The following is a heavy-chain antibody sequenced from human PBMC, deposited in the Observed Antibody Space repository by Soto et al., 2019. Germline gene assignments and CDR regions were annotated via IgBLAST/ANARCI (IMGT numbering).Heavy chain of an antibody. CDR3: AKDMSVKQWLAFDY. Sequence: EVQLVESGGGLVQPGRSLRLSCAASGFTFDDYAMHWVRQAPGKGLEWVSGISWNSGSIGYADSVKGRLTISRDNAKNSLYLQMNSMSDEDTALYYCAKDMSVKQWLAFDYWGQGTLVTVSS. CDR1: GFTFDDYA. CDR2: ISWNSGSI. J-gene: IGHJ4*02. D-gene: IGHD6-19*01. V-gene: IGHV3-9*01.